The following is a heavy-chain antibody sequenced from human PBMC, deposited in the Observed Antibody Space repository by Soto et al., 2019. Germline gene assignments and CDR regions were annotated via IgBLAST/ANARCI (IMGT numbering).Heavy chain of an antibody. V-gene: IGHV3-33*01. Sequence: QVQLVESGGGVVQPGRSLRLSCAASGFTFSSYGMHWVRQAPGKGLEWVAVIWYDGSNKYYADSVKGRFTISRDNSKNTLYLQMNSLRAEDTAVYYCARDHLTGYQIPDYWGQGTLVTVSS. CDR3: ARDHLTGYQIPDY. J-gene: IGHJ4*02. D-gene: IGHD3-9*01. CDR2: IWYDGSNK. CDR1: GFTFSSYG.